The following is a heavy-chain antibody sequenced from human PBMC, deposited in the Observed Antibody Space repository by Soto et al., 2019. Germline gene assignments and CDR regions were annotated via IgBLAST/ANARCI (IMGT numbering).Heavy chain of an antibody. CDR2: IYHSGST. CDR3: ARIPGP. D-gene: IGHD2-21*01. J-gene: IGHJ5*02. Sequence: PSETLSLTCAVSGGSISSGGYSWSWIRQPPGKGLEWIGYIYHSGSTYYNPSLKSRVTISVDRSKNQFSLMLFSVTAADTAVYYCARIPGPWGQGTPVTVS. V-gene: IGHV4-30-2*01. CDR1: GGSISSGGYS.